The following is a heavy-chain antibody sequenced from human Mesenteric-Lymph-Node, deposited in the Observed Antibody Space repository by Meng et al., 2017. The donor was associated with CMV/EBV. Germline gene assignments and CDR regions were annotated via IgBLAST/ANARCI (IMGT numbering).Heavy chain of an antibody. D-gene: IGHD3-9*01. J-gene: IGHJ4*02. V-gene: IGHV4-34*01. Sequence: GSLRLSCAVYGGSFSGYYWSWIRQPPGKGLEWIGEINHSGSTNCNPSLKSRVTISVDTSKNQFSLKLSSVTAADTAVYYCVRVRYFDWQDYFDYWGQGTLVTVSS. CDR1: GGSFSGYY. CDR3: VRVRYFDWQDYFDY. CDR2: INHSGST.